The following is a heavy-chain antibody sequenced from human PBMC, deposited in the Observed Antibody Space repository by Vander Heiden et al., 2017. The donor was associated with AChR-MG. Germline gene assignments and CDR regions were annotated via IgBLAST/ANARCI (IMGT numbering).Heavy chain of an antibody. D-gene: IGHD1-1*01. Sequence: EVQLVESGGGLVQPGGSLRLSCAASGFSFSTYWMSWVRQAPGKGLEWVSNIKQDESEKYYVASVKGRFTISRDNAKNSLYLQMNTLRAEDTAVYYCARVRTTAYYGMDVWGQGTTVTVSS. V-gene: IGHV3-7*01. CDR2: IKQDESEK. J-gene: IGHJ6*02. CDR3: ARVRTTAYYGMDV. CDR1: GFSFSTYW.